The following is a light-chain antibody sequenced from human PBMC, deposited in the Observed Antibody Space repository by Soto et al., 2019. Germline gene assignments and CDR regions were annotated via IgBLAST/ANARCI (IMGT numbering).Light chain of an antibody. CDR3: SSHTSGSTRV. Sequence: ALAQPASVSGSPGQSIAISCTGTSSDVGGYDYVSWYQQQPDKAPKLMIYEVTKRPSGVSNRFSGSKSGNTASLTISGLQSEDEADYYCSSHTSGSTRVFGPGTKVTVL. J-gene: IGLJ1*01. V-gene: IGLV2-14*01. CDR1: SSDVGGYDY. CDR2: EVT.